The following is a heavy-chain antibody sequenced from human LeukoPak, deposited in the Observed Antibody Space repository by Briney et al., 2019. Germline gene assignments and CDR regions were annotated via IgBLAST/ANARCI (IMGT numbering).Heavy chain of an antibody. Sequence: GGSLRLSCAASGFTSSSYAMSWVRQAPGKGLEWVSAISFSGTNTYYADSVKGRFTISRDNSKNTLYLQMNSLRAEDTAVYFCAKEVKAVTNWFDPWGQGTLVTVSS. CDR3: AKEVKAVTNWFDP. J-gene: IGHJ5*02. CDR2: ISFSGTNT. V-gene: IGHV3-23*01. CDR1: GFTSSSYA. D-gene: IGHD6-19*01.